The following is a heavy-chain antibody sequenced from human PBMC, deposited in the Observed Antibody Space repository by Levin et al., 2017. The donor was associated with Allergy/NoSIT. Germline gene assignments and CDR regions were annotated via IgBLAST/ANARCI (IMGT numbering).Heavy chain of an antibody. D-gene: IGHD7-27*01. J-gene: IGHJ4*02. CDR1: GFTFSSYA. CDR2: ISGSGGST. Sequence: PGGSLRLSCAASGFTFSSYAMSWVRQAPGKGLEWVSAISGSGGSTYYADSVKGRFTISRDNSKNTLYLQMNSLRAEDTAVYYCANHNWGRVAGLDYWGQGTLVTVSS. V-gene: IGHV3-23*01. CDR3: ANHNWGRVAGLDY.